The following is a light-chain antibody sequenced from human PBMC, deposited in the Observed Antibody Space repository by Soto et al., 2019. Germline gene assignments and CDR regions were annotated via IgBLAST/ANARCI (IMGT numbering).Light chain of an antibody. V-gene: IGKV1-5*01. CDR3: QHYHGYPYT. CDR2: DAS. J-gene: IGKJ2*01. CDR1: QSIDNW. Sequence: IQMTQAPSTLSASIEDRVPITWRTSQSIDNWLAWDQQKPGKAPQLLIYDASRVKTGVPSRFTASGSGTEFTLTINTLQADDSATYFCQHYHGYPYTFGPGTKVDIK.